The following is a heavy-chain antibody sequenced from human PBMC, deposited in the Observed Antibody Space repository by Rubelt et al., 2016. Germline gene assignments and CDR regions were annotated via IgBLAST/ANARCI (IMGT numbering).Heavy chain of an antibody. CDR2: INSDGSST. J-gene: IGHJ4*02. D-gene: IGHD4-11*01. Sequence: QVPGKGLVWVSRINSDGSSTSYVDSVKGRFTISRDNAKNTLYLQMNSLRAEDTAVYYCAKDPTLTGGWGQGTLVTVSS. CDR3: AKDPTLTGG. V-gene: IGHV3-74*01.